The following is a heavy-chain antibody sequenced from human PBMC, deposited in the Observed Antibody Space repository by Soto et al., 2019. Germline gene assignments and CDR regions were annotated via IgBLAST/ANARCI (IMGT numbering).Heavy chain of an antibody. V-gene: IGHV3-74*01. CDR3: ARGDCVGGTCYSLAGSFYYYMDV. CDR2: INNDGSVS. D-gene: IGHD2-15*01. CDR1: GFTFSNYW. J-gene: IGHJ6*03. Sequence: EVQLVESGGGLVQPGGSLRLSCVASGFTFSNYWMYWVRQAPGEGLVWVSRINNDGSVSSYADSVKGRLTISRDNVKNTMYLQMDNLRAEDTAVYYCARGDCVGGTCYSLAGSFYYYMDVWGKGTTVTVFS.